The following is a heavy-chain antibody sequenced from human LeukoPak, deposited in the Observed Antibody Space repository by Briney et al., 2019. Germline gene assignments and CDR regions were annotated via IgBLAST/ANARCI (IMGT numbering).Heavy chain of an antibody. V-gene: IGHV3-74*01. Sequence: GGSLRLSCAASGFTFSDEYMSWIRQAPGKGLVWVSRINSDGSSTRYADSVKGRFTISRDNAKNTLYLQMNSLRAEDTAVYYCGRELDWLPTLDYWGQGTLVTVSS. J-gene: IGHJ4*02. D-gene: IGHD3-9*01. CDR1: GFTFSDEY. CDR2: INSDGSST. CDR3: GRELDWLPTLDY.